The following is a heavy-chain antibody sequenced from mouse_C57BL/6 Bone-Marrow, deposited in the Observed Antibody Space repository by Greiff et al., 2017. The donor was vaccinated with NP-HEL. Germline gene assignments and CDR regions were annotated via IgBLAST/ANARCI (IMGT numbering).Heavy chain of an antibody. J-gene: IGHJ4*01. CDR3: ARADYDSSYAMDY. CDR2: ISYDGSN. Sequence: EVQRVESGPGLVKPSQSLSLTCSVTGYSITSGYYWNWIRQFPGNKLEWMGYISYDGSNNYNPSLKNRISITRDTSKNQFFLKLNSVTTEDTATYYCARADYDSSYAMDYWGQGTSVTVSS. V-gene: IGHV3-6*01. CDR1: GYSITSGYY. D-gene: IGHD2-4*01.